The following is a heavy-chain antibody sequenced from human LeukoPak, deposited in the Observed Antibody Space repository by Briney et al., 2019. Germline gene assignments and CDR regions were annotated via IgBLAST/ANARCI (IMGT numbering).Heavy chain of an antibody. D-gene: IGHD4-11*01. V-gene: IGHV3-74*01. Sequence: GSLRLSFAASGFTFSSYWVHWVRQVSGEGLVWVSRINTGGSSTTYADSVKGRFTISRDNAKNTLYLQMNSLRAEDTAVYYCARSNQADDYWGQGTLVTVSS. CDR3: ARSNQADDY. J-gene: IGHJ4*02. CDR1: GFTFSSYW. CDR2: INTGGSST.